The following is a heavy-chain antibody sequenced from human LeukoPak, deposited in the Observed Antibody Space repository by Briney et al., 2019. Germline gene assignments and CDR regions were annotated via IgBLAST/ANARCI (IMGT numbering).Heavy chain of an antibody. CDR1: GGSISSYC. CDR2: IYYSGST. J-gene: IGHJ4*02. Sequence: SETLSLTCTVSGGSISSYCWSWIRQPPGKGLERIGYIYYSGSTNYNPSLKSRVTISVDTSKNQFSLKLSSVTAADTAVYYCARDGYSSSPTGYFDYWGQGTLVTVSS. CDR3: ARDGYSSSPTGYFDY. V-gene: IGHV4-59*01. D-gene: IGHD6-13*01.